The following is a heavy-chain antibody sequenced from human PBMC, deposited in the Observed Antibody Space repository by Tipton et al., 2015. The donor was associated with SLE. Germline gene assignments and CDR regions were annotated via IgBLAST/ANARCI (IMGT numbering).Heavy chain of an antibody. CDR2: ISSSGSTI. D-gene: IGHD6-19*01. CDR1: GFTFSSYE. CDR3: AREGSSGWVPHDAFDI. J-gene: IGHJ3*02. Sequence: SLRLSCAASGFTFSSYEMNWVRQAPGKGLEWVSYISSSGSTIYYADSVKGRFTISRDNAKNSLYLQMNSLRAEDTAVYYCAREGSSGWVPHDAFDIWGQGTMVTVSS. V-gene: IGHV3-48*03.